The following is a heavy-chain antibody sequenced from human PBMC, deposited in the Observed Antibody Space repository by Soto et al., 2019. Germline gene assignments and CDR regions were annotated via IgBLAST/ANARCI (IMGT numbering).Heavy chain of an antibody. V-gene: IGHV1-46*01. CDR3: ESGGHVVVVTAALDY. CDR1: GDTFTDYY. D-gene: IGHD2-21*02. J-gene: IGHJ4*02. CDR2: VNPSGGHT. Sequence: QVQLVQSGAEVKKPGASVKVSCKASGDTFTDYYIHWVRQAPGQGLEWMGTVNPSGGHTTYAQHFLGRMTMTRDTSTSTIYMELASLTSEDTAVYYCESGGHVVVVTAALDYWGQGTLVTVSS.